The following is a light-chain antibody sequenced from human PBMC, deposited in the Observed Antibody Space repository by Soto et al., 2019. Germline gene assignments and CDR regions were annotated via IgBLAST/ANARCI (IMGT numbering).Light chain of an antibody. CDR3: AAWDDSLNGRYV. Sequence: NFMLTQPHSVSESPGKTVTISCTRSSGSIASNYVQWYQQRPGSAPTTLIYEDDQRPSGVPDRFSGSKSGTSASLAISGLQSEDEADYYCAAWDDSLNGRYVFGTGTKLTVL. J-gene: IGLJ1*01. CDR1: SGSIASNY. V-gene: IGLV6-57*04. CDR2: EDD.